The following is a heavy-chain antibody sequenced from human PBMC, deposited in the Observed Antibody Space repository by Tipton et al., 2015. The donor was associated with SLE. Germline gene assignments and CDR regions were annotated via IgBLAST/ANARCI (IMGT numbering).Heavy chain of an antibody. J-gene: IGHJ4*02. V-gene: IGHV4-38-2*01. CDR2: ISHSGNT. CDR3: ARHDYDDNGYYMHYFDY. CDR1: GYSISSGHY. Sequence: TLSLTCAVSGYSISSGHYWGWIRQPPGKGLEWIGSISHSGNTYYNPSLKSRVSMSIDTSKNQVFLSLSSVTAADTAVYYCARHDYDDNGYYMHYFDYWGQGTLVTVSS. D-gene: IGHD3-22*01.